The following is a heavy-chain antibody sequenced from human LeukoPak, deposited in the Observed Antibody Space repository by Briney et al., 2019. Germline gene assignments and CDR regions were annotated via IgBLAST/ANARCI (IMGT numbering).Heavy chain of an antibody. V-gene: IGHV4-39*01. CDR3: ASLYYYDSSGHTTFDY. D-gene: IGHD3-22*01. CDR1: GGSISSSSYS. CDR2: IYYSGST. Sequence: PSETLSLTCTVSGGSISSSSYSWGWIRQPPGKGLEWIGSIYYSGSTYYNPSLKSRVTISVDTSKNQFSLKLSSVIAADTAVYYCASLYYYDSSGHTTFDYWGQGTLVTVSS. J-gene: IGHJ4*02.